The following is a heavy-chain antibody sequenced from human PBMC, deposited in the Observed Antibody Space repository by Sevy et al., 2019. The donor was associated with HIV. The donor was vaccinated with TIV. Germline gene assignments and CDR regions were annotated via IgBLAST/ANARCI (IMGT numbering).Heavy chain of an antibody. D-gene: IGHD1-26*01. CDR1: GGSISSYY. J-gene: IGHJ5*02. Sequence: SETLSLTCTVSGGSISSYYWTWIRQPPEKGLEWIGCMYDSGSTNYNPSLKSRVTISVDTSKNQLSLKLSSVTAADTAVDYCASGSGELVSWGQGTLVTVSS. V-gene: IGHV4-59*01. CDR3: ASGSGELVS. CDR2: MYDSGST.